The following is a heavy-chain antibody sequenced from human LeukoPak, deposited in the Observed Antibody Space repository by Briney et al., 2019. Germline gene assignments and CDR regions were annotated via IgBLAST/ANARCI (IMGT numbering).Heavy chain of an antibody. CDR2: ISGSGETI. V-gene: IGHV3-23*01. J-gene: IGHJ4*02. Sequence: PAGSLRLSCAASGFTFSSYGMSWVRQAPGKGLEWVSTISGSGETIYYADTVKGRFTISRDNSKYTLYLQMDSLRAEDTAVYYCGKLVRAYSPHFDYWGQGNLVTVSS. CDR3: GKLVRAYSPHFDY. D-gene: IGHD3-16*01. CDR1: GFTFSSYG.